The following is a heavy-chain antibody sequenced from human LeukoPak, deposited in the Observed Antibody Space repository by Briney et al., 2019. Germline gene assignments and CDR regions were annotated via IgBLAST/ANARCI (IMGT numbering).Heavy chain of an antibody. D-gene: IGHD3-22*01. Sequence: PGGSLRLSCAASGFTFSSYVMSWVRQAPGKGLEWVSAISGSGGSTYYADSVKGRFTISRDNSKNTLYLQMNSLRAEDTAVYYCARAYYYDSSGSYYFDYWGQGTLVTVSS. CDR1: GFTFSSYV. CDR3: ARAYYYDSSGSYYFDY. CDR2: ISGSGGST. J-gene: IGHJ4*02. V-gene: IGHV3-23*01.